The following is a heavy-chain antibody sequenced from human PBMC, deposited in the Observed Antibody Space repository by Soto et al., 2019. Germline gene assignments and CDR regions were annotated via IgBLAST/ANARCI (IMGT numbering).Heavy chain of an antibody. CDR2: MSYAGTYK. Sequence: VGSLRLSCAVSGFTFSDYGMHWVRQAPGKGLEWVAVMSYAGTYKYYADSVKGRFTISRDLSGNTLFLQMNSLRLEDTAVYFCAKEMYPRTVLDSSSPWGDYWGQGTLVTVSS. D-gene: IGHD6-6*01. CDR3: AKEMYPRTVLDSSSPWGDY. J-gene: IGHJ4*02. CDR1: GFTFSDYG. V-gene: IGHV3-30*18.